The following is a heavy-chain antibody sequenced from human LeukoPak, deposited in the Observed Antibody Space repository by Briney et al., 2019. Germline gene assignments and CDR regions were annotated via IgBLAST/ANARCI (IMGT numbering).Heavy chain of an antibody. CDR3: AKDLRYFDWLGSYYGMDV. CDR1: GGSISSSTYY. D-gene: IGHD3-9*01. CDR2: MYYSGST. V-gene: IGHV4-39*02. J-gene: IGHJ6*02. Sequence: PSETLSLTCTVSGGSISSSTYYWGWIRQPPGKGLEWIGSMYYSGSTYYNSSLKSRVTMFVDTSKNQFSLKLISVTAADTAVYYCAKDLRYFDWLGSYYGMDVWGQGTTVTVSS.